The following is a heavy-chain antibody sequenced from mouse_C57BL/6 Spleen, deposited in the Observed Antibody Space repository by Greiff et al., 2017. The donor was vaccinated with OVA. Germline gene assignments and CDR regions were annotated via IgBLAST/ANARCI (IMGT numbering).Heavy chain of an antibody. Sequence: EVHLVESGGDLVKPGGSLKLSCAASGFTFSSYGMSWVRQTPDKRLEWVATISSGGSYTYYPDSVKGRFTISRDNAKNTLYLQMSSLKSEDTAMYYCARRGNYFWYFDVWGTGTTVTVSS. D-gene: IGHD2-1*01. V-gene: IGHV5-6*01. CDR2: ISSGGSYT. CDR1: GFTFSSYG. CDR3: ARRGNYFWYFDV. J-gene: IGHJ1*03.